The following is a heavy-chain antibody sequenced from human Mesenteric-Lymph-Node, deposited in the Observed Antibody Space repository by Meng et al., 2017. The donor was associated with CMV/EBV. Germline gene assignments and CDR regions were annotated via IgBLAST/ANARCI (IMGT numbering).Heavy chain of an antibody. V-gene: IGHV1-69*06. CDR1: GGTFSSYA. Sequence: SVKVSCKASGGTFSSYAISWVRQAPGQGLEWMGGIIPIFGTANYAQKFQGRVTITADKSTSTAYMELSSLRSEDTAVYYCARGCSGCWNAFDIWGQGTMVTVSS. CDR2: IIPIFGTA. CDR3: ARGCSGCWNAFDI. J-gene: IGHJ3*02. D-gene: IGHD2-15*01.